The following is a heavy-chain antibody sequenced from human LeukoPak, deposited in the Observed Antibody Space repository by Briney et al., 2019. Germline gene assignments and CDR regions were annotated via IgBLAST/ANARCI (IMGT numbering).Heavy chain of an antibody. J-gene: IGHJ4*02. CDR3: ARDQQAFDY. V-gene: IGHV3-23*01. CDR1: GFSFSSYV. D-gene: IGHD6-13*01. Sequence: TGGSLRLSCAASGFSFSSYVMSWVRQAPGKGLEWVSAISGSGDNTYCADSVKGQFTISRDNSKNTLYLQLNSLRAEDTAMYYCARDQQAFDYWGQGTLVTVSS. CDR2: ISGSGDNT.